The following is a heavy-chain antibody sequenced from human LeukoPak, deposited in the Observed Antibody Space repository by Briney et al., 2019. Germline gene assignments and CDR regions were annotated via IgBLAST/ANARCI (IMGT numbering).Heavy chain of an antibody. CDR2: ISSSSTI. CDR1: GFTFSSYS. D-gene: IGHD3-22*01. Sequence: GGSLRLSCAASGFTFSSYSMNWVRQAPVKGLEWVSYISSSSTIYYADSVKGRFTISRDNAKNSLSLQMNSLRAEDTAVYYCATSNYYDSSGSTHDYWGQGTLVTVSS. J-gene: IGHJ4*02. CDR3: ATSNYYDSSGSTHDY. V-gene: IGHV3-48*01.